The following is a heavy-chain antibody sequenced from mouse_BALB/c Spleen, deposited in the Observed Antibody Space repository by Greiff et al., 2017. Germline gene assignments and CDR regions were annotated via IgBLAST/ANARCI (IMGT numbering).Heavy chain of an antibody. CDR3: TRSGRSTMITTPLYYYAMDY. D-gene: IGHD2-4*01. CDR2: IDPSDSYT. V-gene: IGHV1S127*01. CDR1: GYTFTSYW. Sequence: QVQLQQPGAELVKPGASVKMSCKASGYTFTSYWMHWVKQRPGQGLEWIGVIDPSDSYTSYNQKFKGKATLTVDTSSSTAYMQLSSLTSEDSAVYYCTRSGRSTMITTPLYYYAMDYWGQGTSVTISS. J-gene: IGHJ4*01.